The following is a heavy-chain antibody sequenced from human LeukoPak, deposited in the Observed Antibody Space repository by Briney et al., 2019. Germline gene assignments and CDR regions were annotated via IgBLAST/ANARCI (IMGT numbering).Heavy chain of an antibody. D-gene: IGHD3-16*01. CDR3: ARDWAGHLFDY. J-gene: IGHJ4*02. CDR1: GYTFTNYG. V-gene: IGHV1-18*01. CDR2: ISAYNGNT. Sequence: ASVKVSCKASGYTFTNYGISWVRQAPGQGLEWMGWISAYNGNTNYAQKLQGRVTMTTDTSTSAAYMELRSLRSDDTAVYYCARDWAGHLFDYWGQGTLVTVSS.